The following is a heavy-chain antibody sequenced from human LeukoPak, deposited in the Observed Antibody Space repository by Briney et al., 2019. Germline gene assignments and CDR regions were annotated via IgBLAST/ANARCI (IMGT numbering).Heavy chain of an antibody. CDR2: ISYDGSNK. CDR3: ATEMWQLVLMPIVDY. D-gene: IGHD6-13*01. CDR1: GFTFSSYG. Sequence: GGSLRLSSAASGFTFSSYGMHWVRQAPGKGLEWVAVISYDGSNKYYADSVKGRFTISRDNSKNTLYLQMNSLRAEDTAVYYCATEMWQLVLMPIVDYWGQGTLVTVSS. V-gene: IGHV3-30*03. J-gene: IGHJ4*02.